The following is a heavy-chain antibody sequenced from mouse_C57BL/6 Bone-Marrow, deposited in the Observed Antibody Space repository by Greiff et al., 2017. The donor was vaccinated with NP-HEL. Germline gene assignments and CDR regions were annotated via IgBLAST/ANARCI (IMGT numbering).Heavy chain of an antibody. CDR2: INTDSSTI. CDR3: ARDTTVVAHWYFDV. D-gene: IGHD1-1*01. J-gene: IGHJ1*03. Sequence: AGGGRGQPGVSLKPPFSSSFLSFLLSFILFFLLSPFKGLECIGEINTDSSTINYAPSLKDKFIISRDNAKNTLYLQMSKVRSEDTALYYCARDTTVVAHWYFDVWGTGTTVTVSS. CDR1: FLSFLLSF. V-gene: IGHV4-1*01.